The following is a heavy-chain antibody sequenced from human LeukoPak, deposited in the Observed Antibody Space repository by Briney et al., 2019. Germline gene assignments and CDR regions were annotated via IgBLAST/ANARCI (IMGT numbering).Heavy chain of an antibody. CDR3: ARAPDRWTDY. D-gene: IGHD1-1*01. CDR1: GYTFTSYY. CDR2: INPSGGST. J-gene: IGHJ4*02. Sequence: ASVTVSRKASGYTFTSYYMHWVRQAPGQGLEWIGIINPSGGSTTYAQKFQGRVTMTRDTSTSTVYMELSSLRSEDTAVYYCARAPDRWTDYWGQGSLVTASS. V-gene: IGHV1-46*01.